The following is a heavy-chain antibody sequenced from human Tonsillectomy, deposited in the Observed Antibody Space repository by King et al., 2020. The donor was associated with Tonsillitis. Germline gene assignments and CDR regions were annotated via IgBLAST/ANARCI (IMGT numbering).Heavy chain of an antibody. J-gene: IGHJ3*02. V-gene: IGHV1-18*04. CDR1: GYTFISSG. Sequence: QLVQSGAEVKKPGASVKVSCKASGYTFISSGISWVRQAPGQGLEWMGWISPYNGHTNYAQNLQDRVTMTTDTSTSTAYMELRNLKSDDTAVYYCARNAFDIWGQGTMVTVSS. CDR2: ISPYNGHT. CDR3: ARNAFDI.